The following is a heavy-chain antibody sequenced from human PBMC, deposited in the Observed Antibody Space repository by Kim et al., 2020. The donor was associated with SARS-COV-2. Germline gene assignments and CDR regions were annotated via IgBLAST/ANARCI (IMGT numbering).Heavy chain of an antibody. D-gene: IGHD3-10*01. CDR3: ARDPRSRLRGLTDSYF. CDR2: ISYDGSNK. J-gene: IGHJ4*01. CDR1: GFTFSSCA. Sequence: GGSLRLSCAASGFTFSSCAIHWVRQAPGKGLEWVAVISYDGSNKNYADSVKGRFTISRDNSKNTLYLQMNSLRAEDTALYYYARDPRSRLRGLTDSYF. V-gene: IGHV3-30-3*01.